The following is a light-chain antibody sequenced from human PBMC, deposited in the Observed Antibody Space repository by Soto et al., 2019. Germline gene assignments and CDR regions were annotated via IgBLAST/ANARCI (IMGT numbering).Light chain of an antibody. CDR3: SSYAGSNIHYV. J-gene: IGLJ1*01. V-gene: IGLV3-21*02. CDR1: NIGSKT. CDR2: DDR. Sequence: SYELTQPPSVSVAPGQTVMMTCGGNNIGSKTVHWYQQKPGQAPVLVVYDDRARPSGIPERFSGSNSGNTATLTISTVAVGDEADYYCSSYAGSNIHYVFGAGTKVTVL.